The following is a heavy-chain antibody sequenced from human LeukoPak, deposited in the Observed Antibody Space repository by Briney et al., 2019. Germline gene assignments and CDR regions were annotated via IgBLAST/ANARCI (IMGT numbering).Heavy chain of an antibody. D-gene: IGHD3-10*01. CDR2: IYYSGST. V-gene: IGHV4-59*01. CDR3: GSTNYNPSLKSRVTISVDTSKNQFFLKLSSVTAADTAVYYSARAGGSSSWYAEYFDY. J-gene: IGHJ4*02. CDR1: GGSISSYY. Sequence: PSETLSLTCTVSGGSISSYYWSWIRQPPGKGLEWIGYIYYSGSTNYNPSLKSRVTISVDTSKNQFFLKLSSVTAADTAVYYSGSTNYNPSLKSRVTISVDTSKNQFFLKLSSVTAADTAVYYSARAGGSSSWYAEYFDYWGQGTLVTVSS.